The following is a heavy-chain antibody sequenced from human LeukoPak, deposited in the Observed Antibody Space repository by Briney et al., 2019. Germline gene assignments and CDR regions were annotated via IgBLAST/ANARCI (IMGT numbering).Heavy chain of an antibody. CDR2: IDWDDDK. Sequence: SGPALVKPTQTLTLTCTFSGFSLSTSGMCVSWIRQPPGKALEWLARIDWDDDKYYSTSLKTRLTISKDTSKNQVVLTMTNMDPVDTATYYCARISIYGDYVGAFDIWGQGTMVTVSS. D-gene: IGHD4-17*01. V-gene: IGHV2-70*11. J-gene: IGHJ3*02. CDR1: GFSLSTSGMC. CDR3: ARISIYGDYVGAFDI.